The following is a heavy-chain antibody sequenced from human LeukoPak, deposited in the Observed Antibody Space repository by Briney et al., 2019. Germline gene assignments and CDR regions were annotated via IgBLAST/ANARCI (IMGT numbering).Heavy chain of an antibody. V-gene: IGHV1-18*01. D-gene: IGHD6-19*01. CDR2: ISAYNGNT. CDR1: GYTFTSYG. CDR3: ARDWLGRLTYEAVAVPPGGY. Sequence: GASVKVSCKASGYTFTSYGISWVRQAPGQGLEWMGWISAYNGNTNYAQKLQGRVTMTTDTSTSTAYMELRSLRSDDTAVYYCARDWLGRLTYEAVAVPPGGYWGQGTLVTVSS. J-gene: IGHJ4*02.